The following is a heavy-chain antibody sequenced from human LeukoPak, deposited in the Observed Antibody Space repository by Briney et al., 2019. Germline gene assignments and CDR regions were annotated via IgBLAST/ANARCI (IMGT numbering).Heavy chain of an antibody. Sequence: ASVKVSCKASGYTFTGYYIHWVRQAPGQGLEWMGWINANSGVTKDAQRFQGRVTMTRDTSVSTAYMELSRLGSDDTAVYYCARLGFGDAFDIWGQGTMVTVSS. J-gene: IGHJ3*02. CDR2: INANSGVT. CDR1: GYTFTGYY. D-gene: IGHD3-10*01. V-gene: IGHV1-2*02. CDR3: ARLGFGDAFDI.